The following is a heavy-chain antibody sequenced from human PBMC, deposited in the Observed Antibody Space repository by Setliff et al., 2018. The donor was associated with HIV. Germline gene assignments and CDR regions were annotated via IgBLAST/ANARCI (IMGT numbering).Heavy chain of an antibody. D-gene: IGHD3-3*01. CDR2: ISSSSRSK. J-gene: IGHJ4*02. CDR1: GFTFSTYS. Sequence: GGSLRLSCEASGFTFSTYSMNWVRQAPGKGLEWVSSISSSSRSKYYADSVKGRFTISRDNAKNSLYLQMKSLTAEDTAVYYCARDVSWRVRTSIDYWGQGALVTVSS. CDR3: ARDVSWRVRTSIDY. V-gene: IGHV3-21*01.